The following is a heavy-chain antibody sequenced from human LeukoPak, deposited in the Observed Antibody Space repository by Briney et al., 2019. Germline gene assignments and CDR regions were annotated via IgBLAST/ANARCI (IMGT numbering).Heavy chain of an antibody. CDR2: ISGSVGST. Sequence: GGSLRLSCAASGFTFSSYAMSWVGQGPGKGLEWVAAISGSVGSTYYADSVKGRVTSSRDNSKSTLYLQMNSLRPEDTAVYYCAKHFYYDSSTSYRAFDIWGQGTMVTVSS. J-gene: IGHJ3*02. CDR1: GFTFSSYA. D-gene: IGHD3-22*01. CDR3: AKHFYYDSSTSYRAFDI. V-gene: IGHV3-23*01.